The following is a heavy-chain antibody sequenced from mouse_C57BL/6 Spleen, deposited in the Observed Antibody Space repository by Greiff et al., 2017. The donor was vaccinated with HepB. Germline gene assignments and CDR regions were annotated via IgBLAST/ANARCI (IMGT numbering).Heavy chain of an antibody. J-gene: IGHJ2*01. CDR2: IYPGDGDT. V-gene: IGHV1-80*01. CDR1: GYAFSSYW. D-gene: IGHD6-5*01. Sequence: QVHVKQSGAELVKPGASVKISCKASGYAFSSYWMNWVKQRPGKGLEWIGQIYPGDGDTNYNGKFKGKATLTADKSSSTAYMQLSSLTSEDSAVYFCARCPPIPYYFDYWGQGTTLTVSS. CDR3: ARCPPIPYYFDY.